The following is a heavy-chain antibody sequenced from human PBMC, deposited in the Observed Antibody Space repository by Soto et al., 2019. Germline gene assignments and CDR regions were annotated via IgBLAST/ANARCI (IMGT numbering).Heavy chain of an antibody. CDR1: GFSFSTFG. CDR3: AKDRGYINSPFDL. CDR2: ISHDGNRQ. Sequence: QVQLVESGGGVVQPGKSRRLSCEASGFSFSTFGMHWVRQAPGKGLERLGLISHDGNRQFYEESVKGRFTVSRDNSRDTVSLEMNGLRPADTAIYYCAKDRGYINSPFDLWGQGTLVTVSS. J-gene: IGHJ4*02. D-gene: IGHD6-25*01. V-gene: IGHV3-30*18.